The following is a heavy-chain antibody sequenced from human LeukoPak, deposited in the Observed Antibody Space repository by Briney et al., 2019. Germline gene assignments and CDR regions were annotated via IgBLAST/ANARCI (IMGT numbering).Heavy chain of an antibody. J-gene: IGHJ4*02. CDR1: GFTFSSYA. Sequence: GGSLRLSCAASGFTFSSYAMHWVRQAPGKGLEWVAVISYDGSNKYYADSVKGRFTISRDNSKNTLYLQMNSLRAEDTAVYYCARDFLLYGSGSYYFDYWGQGTLVTVSS. V-gene: IGHV3-30-3*01. CDR2: ISYDGSNK. CDR3: ARDFLLYGSGSYYFDY. D-gene: IGHD3-10*01.